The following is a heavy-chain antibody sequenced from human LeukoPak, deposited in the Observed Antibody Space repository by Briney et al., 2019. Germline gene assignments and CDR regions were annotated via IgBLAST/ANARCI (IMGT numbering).Heavy chain of an antibody. J-gene: IGHJ4*02. D-gene: IGHD3-10*01. Sequence: SETLSLTCTVAGGSISSGSYYWSWIRQPAGKGLEWIGRIYTSGSTNYNPSLKSRVTISVDTSKNQFSLKLSSVTAADTAVYYCAREDYYGSGSYYSFYFDYWGQGTLVTVSS. CDR1: GGSISSGSYY. V-gene: IGHV4-61*02. CDR3: AREDYYGSGSYYSFYFDY. CDR2: IYTSGST.